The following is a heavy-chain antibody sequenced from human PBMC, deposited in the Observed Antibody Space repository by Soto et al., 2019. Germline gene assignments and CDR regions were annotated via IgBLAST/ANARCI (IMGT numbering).Heavy chain of an antibody. V-gene: IGHV4-59*11. CDR1: GGSINNHY. D-gene: IGHD7-27*01. CDR3: ARANCYSEY. CDR2: IYYTGCT. Sequence: QVHLQESGPGLVKPSETLSLTCTVSGGSINNHYWSWIRQPPGKGLERTGYIYYTGCTNYNPSLKSRVTMSVDTSKNQCSLNLTTLTAADTAIYYCARANCYSEYWGQGTLVTVSS. J-gene: IGHJ4*02.